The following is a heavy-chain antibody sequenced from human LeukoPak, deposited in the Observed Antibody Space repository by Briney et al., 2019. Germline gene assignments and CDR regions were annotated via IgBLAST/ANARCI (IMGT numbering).Heavy chain of an antibody. CDR1: GGSISSSSYY. D-gene: IGHD3-22*01. V-gene: IGHV4-39*06. Sequence: PSETLSLTCTVSGGSISSSSYYWGWIRQPPGKGLEWIGSIYYSGSTYYNPSLKSRVTISIDTSKNQFPLKLSSVTAADTAVYYCASDSSGYYDFDHWGQGTLVTVSS. CDR2: IYYSGST. CDR3: ASDSSGYYDFDH. J-gene: IGHJ4*02.